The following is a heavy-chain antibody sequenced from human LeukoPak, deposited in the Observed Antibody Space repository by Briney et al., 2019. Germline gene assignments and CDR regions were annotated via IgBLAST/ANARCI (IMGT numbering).Heavy chain of an antibody. CDR2: INHSGST. J-gene: IGHJ4*02. D-gene: IGHD3-22*01. V-gene: IGHV4-34*01. CDR1: GGSFSGYY. CDR3: ARGRWYYDSSGYSSFDY. Sequence: PSETLSLTCAVYGGSFSGYYWSWIRQPPGKGLEWIGEINHSGSTNYNPSLKSRVTISVDTSKNQFSLKLSSVTAADTAVYYCARGRWYYDSSGYSSFDYWGQGTLVTVSS.